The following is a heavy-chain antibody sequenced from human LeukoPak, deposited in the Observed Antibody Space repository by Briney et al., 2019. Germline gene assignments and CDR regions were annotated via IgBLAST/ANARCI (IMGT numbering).Heavy chain of an antibody. CDR1: GGSFSGYY. V-gene: IGHV4-34*01. J-gene: IGHJ4*02. Sequence: PSETLSLTCAVYGGSFSGYYWSWIRQPPGKGLEWIGEINHSGSTNYNPSLKSRVTISVDTSKNQFSLKLSSVTAADTAVYYCARGGRGYSYGFIDHWGQGTLVTVSS. D-gene: IGHD5-18*01. CDR3: ARGGRGYSYGFIDH. CDR2: INHSGST.